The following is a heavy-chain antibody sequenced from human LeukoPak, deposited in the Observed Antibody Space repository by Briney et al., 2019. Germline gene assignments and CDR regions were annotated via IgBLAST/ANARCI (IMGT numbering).Heavy chain of an antibody. J-gene: IGHJ6*03. CDR2: IYYSGST. CDR3: ARLTSLRFYYYMDV. V-gene: IGHV4-39*01. Sequence: SETLSLTCAVYGGSFSGYYWGWIRQPPGKGLEWIGSIYYSGSTYYNPSLKSRVTISVDTSKNQFSLKLSSVTAADTAVYYCARLTSLRFYYYMDVWGKGTTVTISS. D-gene: IGHD3-16*01. CDR1: GGSFSGYY.